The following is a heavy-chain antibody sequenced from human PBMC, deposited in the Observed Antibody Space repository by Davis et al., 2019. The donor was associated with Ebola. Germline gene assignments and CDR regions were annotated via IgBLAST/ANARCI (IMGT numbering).Heavy chain of an antibody. V-gene: IGHV3-11*06. CDR2: ISGDSLYT. CDR1: GFTFTKAW. Sequence: GESLKISCAASGFTFTKAWMSWVRQAPGKGLEWVSYISGDSLYTNYADSVRGRLTISRDDAKNSLYLQMNSLRAEDTAIYYCVRVSRNIATGWYRFDAFDIWGQGTMVTVSS. D-gene: IGHD6-19*01. J-gene: IGHJ3*02. CDR3: VRVSRNIATGWYRFDAFDI.